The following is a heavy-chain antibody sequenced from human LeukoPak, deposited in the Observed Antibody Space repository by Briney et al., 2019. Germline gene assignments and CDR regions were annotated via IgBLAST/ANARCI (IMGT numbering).Heavy chain of an antibody. CDR3: ARALDTGGTDY. Sequence: GGSLTLSCVGSGFTLSSYEMNWVRQAPGKGLEWIAWISSNGSPTYYADSVKGRFTISRDNAKNSVFLQMNTLRAEDTAVYFCARALDTGGTDYWGQGTLVTVSS. CDR1: GFTLSSYE. J-gene: IGHJ4*02. V-gene: IGHV3-48*03. D-gene: IGHD2-8*02. CDR2: ISSNGSPT.